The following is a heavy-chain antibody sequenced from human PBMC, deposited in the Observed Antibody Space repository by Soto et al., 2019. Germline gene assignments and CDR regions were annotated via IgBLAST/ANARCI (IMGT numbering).Heavy chain of an antibody. J-gene: IGHJ6*02. CDR2: IIPILGTA. CDR1: GVTFSSYA. D-gene: IGHD3-3*01. Sequence: AVKVSCKASGVTFSSYAISWVRQAPGQGLEWMGGIIPILGTANYAQKFQGRVTITADESTSTAYMELSSLRSEDTAVYYCARGASHDFWSGYPPLDYYYGMDVWGQGTTVTVSS. V-gene: IGHV1-69*13. CDR3: ARGASHDFWSGYPPLDYYYGMDV.